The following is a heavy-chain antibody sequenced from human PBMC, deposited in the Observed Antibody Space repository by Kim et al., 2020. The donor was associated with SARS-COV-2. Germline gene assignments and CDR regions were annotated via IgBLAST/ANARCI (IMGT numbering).Heavy chain of an antibody. CDR2: T. Sequence: TYDYPALKIRVTISVDTSKNQFSLKLSSVTAADTAVYYCARAPSGSYSDYWGQGTLVTVSS. V-gene: IGHV4-31*02. D-gene: IGHD1-26*01. J-gene: IGHJ4*02. CDR3: ARAPSGSYSDY.